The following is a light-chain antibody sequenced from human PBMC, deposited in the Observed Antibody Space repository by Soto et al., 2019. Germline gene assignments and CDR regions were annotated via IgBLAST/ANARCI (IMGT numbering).Light chain of an antibody. J-gene: IGLJ1*01. V-gene: IGLV2-23*01. Sequence: QSALTQPASVSGSPGQSITISCTGTSSDVGSYNLVSWYQQHPAKAPKLMIYEGSKRPSGVSNRFSGSKSGNTASLTISGLQAADEADYYCCSYAGSSTYVFGTGTKLTVL. CDR3: CSYAGSSTYV. CDR1: SSDVGSYNL. CDR2: EGS.